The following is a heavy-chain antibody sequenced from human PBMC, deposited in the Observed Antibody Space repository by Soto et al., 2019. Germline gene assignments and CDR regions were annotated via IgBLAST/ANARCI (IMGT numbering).Heavy chain of an antibody. CDR2: ISYDGSNK. CDR3: ARDLGDIVLMVYASYYYGMDV. CDR1: GFTFSSYA. J-gene: IGHJ6*02. V-gene: IGHV3-30-3*01. D-gene: IGHD2-8*01. Sequence: PGGSLRLSCAASGFTFSSYAMHWVRQAPGKGLEWVAVISYDGSNKYYADSVKGRFTISRDNSKNTLYLQMNSLRAEDTAVYYCARDLGDIVLMVYASYYYGMDVWGQGTTVTVSS.